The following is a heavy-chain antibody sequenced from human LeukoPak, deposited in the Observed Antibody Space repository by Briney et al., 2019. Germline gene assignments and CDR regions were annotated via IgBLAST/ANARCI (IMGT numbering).Heavy chain of an antibody. V-gene: IGHV1-8*01. CDR1: GYTFTSYD. J-gene: IGHJ4*02. CDR3: ARDLRFGELSFLPFDY. D-gene: IGHD3-10*01. Sequence: GASVKVSCKASGYTFTSYDINWVRQATGQGLEWMGWMNPNSGNTGYAQKFQGRVTLTRDMSTSTVYMEVSSLRSEDTAVYYCARDLRFGELSFLPFDYWGQGTLVTVSS. CDR2: MNPNSGNT.